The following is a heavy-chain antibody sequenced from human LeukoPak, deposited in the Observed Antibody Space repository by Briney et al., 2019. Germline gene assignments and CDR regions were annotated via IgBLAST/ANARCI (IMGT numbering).Heavy chain of an antibody. J-gene: IGHJ4*02. CDR1: GFTFSGYN. V-gene: IGHV3-30-3*01. Sequence: PGGSLRLSCAASGFTFSGYNMHWVRQAPGKGLEWLSIISHDGNTDYYADSVKGRFTISRDNSKNTLDLQMNSLRADDTAGYYCARDYSWAFDYWGQGTLVTVPS. D-gene: IGHD1-26*01. CDR3: ARDYSWAFDY. CDR2: ISHDGNTD.